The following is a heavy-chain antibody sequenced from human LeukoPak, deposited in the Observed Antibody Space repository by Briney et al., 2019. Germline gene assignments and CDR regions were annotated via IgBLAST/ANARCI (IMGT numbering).Heavy chain of an antibody. CDR3: ARDWAVAGTRHFDY. CDR1: GFTLSGYS. Sequence: GGSLRLSCAASGFTLSGYSMNWVRQAPGKGLEWVSYISSSSSTIYYADSVKGRFTIPRDNAKNSLYLQMNSLRAEDTAVYYCARDWAVAGTRHFDYWGQGTLVTVSS. CDR2: ISSSSSTI. J-gene: IGHJ4*02. V-gene: IGHV3-48*01. D-gene: IGHD6-19*01.